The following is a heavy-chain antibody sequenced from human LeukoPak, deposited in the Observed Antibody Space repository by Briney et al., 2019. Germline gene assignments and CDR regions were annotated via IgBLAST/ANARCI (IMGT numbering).Heavy chain of an antibody. Sequence: PSETLSLTCTVSGGSISSYYWSWIRQPPGKGLEWIGYIYYSGSTNYNPSLKSRVTISVDTSKNQFSLKLSSVTAADTAVYYCATLTVGATYAFDIWGQGTMVTVSS. CDR1: GGSISSYY. D-gene: IGHD1-26*01. CDR2: IYYSGST. CDR3: ATLTVGATYAFDI. V-gene: IGHV4-59*01. J-gene: IGHJ3*02.